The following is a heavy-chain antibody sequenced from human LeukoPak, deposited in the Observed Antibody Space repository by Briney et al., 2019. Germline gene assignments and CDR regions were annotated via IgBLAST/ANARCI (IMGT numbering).Heavy chain of an antibody. Sequence: PSQTLSLTCTVSGGSISSGDYYWSWIRQPPGKCLEWIGYNYYSGSTYYNPSLKSRVTISVDTSKNQFSLKLSSVTAADTAVYYCARAIQLWRWFDYWGQGTLVTVSS. V-gene: IGHV4-30-4*08. D-gene: IGHD5-18*01. J-gene: IGHJ4*02. CDR1: GGSISSGDYY. CDR2: NYYSGST. CDR3: ARAIQLWRWFDY.